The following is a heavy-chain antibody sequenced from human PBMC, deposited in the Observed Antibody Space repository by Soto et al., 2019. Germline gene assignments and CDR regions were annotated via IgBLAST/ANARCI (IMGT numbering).Heavy chain of an antibody. CDR1: GGSISSSSYY. Sequence: SETLSLTCTVSGGSISSSSYYWGWIRQPPGKGLEWIGSIYYSGSTYYYPSLKSRVTISVDTSKNQFSLKLSSVTAADTAVYYCARGIAAAGSNWFDPWGKGTLVTVSS. CDR2: IYYSGST. D-gene: IGHD6-13*01. J-gene: IGHJ5*02. CDR3: ARGIAAAGSNWFDP. V-gene: IGHV4-39*01.